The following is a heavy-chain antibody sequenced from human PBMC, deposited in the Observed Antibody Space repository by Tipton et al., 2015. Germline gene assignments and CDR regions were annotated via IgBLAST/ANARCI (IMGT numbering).Heavy chain of an antibody. J-gene: IGHJ4*02. CDR1: GDSVSSDTSY. Sequence: TLSLTCTVSGDSVSSDTSYWSWIRQSPGKGLEWIGYIYDTGSTKYNPSLKSRVTISVDTSKNQFSLKLSSVTAADTAVYYCARAYYYDSSGYPLFDYWGQGTLVTVSS. V-gene: IGHV4-61*01. CDR2: IYDTGST. CDR3: ARAYYYDSSGYPLFDY. D-gene: IGHD3-22*01.